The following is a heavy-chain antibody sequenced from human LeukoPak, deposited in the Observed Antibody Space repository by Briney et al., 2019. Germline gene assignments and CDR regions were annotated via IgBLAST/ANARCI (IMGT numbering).Heavy chain of an antibody. CDR3: ASSGRVVPAATENWFDP. J-gene: IGHJ5*02. V-gene: IGHV1-69*06. Sequence: ASVKVSCKASGGTFSSYAISWVRQARGQGLEWMGSIIPIFGTANYAQKFQGRVTITADKSTSTAYMELSSLRSEDTAVYYCASSGRVVPAATENWFDPWGQGTLVTVSS. CDR1: GGTFSSYA. CDR2: IIPIFGTA. D-gene: IGHD2-2*01.